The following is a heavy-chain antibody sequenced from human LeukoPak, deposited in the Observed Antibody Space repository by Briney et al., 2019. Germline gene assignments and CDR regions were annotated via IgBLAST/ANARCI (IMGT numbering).Heavy chain of an antibody. CDR2: IWYDGSNR. J-gene: IGHJ6*02. Sequence: PGRSLRLSCAASGFTFSRYGMHWVRRAPGKGLEWVAVIWYDGSNRDYADSVKGRFTISRDNSKNTLYLQMNSLRAEDTAVYYCARERMGGGMDVWGHGTTVTVSS. D-gene: IGHD1-26*01. CDR3: ARERMGGGMDV. CDR1: GFTFSRYG. V-gene: IGHV3-33*01.